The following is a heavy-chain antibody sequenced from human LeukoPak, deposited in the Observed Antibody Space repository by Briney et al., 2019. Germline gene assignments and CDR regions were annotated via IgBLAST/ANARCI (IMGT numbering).Heavy chain of an antibody. CDR3: ARGRXVHYIVVVPAAXKXFXY. CDR1: GGSFSGYY. J-gene: IGHJ4*02. D-gene: IGHD2-2*01. CDR2: INHIGST. Sequence: SETLSLTCAVYGGSFSGYYWSWIRQPPGKGLEWIGEINHIGSTNYNPSLKSRVTISVDTSRNQFSLQLSSVPAADTAVYYCARGRXVHYIVVVPAAXKXFXYXXXGXXXTV. V-gene: IGHV4-34*01.